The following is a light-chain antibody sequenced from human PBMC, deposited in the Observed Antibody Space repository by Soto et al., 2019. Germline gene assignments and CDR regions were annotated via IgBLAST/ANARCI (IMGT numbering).Light chain of an antibody. CDR1: QGIRDE. Sequence: AIQMTQFPASLSASVGDRVTITCRASQGIRDELAWYQQKPGKAPILLIYGASRLESGVPSRFSGSGSGTDFSLTISSLRPEDSATYFCLQDYNYPSTFGQGTKL. J-gene: IGKJ2*01. V-gene: IGKV1-6*01. CDR2: GAS. CDR3: LQDYNYPST.